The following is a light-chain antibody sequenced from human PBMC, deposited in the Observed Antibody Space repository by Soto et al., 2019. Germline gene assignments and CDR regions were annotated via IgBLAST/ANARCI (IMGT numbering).Light chain of an antibody. CDR3: QPRTNSLT. CDR2: DAT. CDR1: QSVTWY. J-gene: IGKJ4*01. V-gene: IGKV3-11*01. Sequence: EIVLTQSPATLSLSPGERATLSCRASQSVTWYLAWYQQKPGQAPRLLIYDATNRATGIPARFSGSGSGTDFTLTSSSLEPEDFAVSYCQPRTNSLTFGGG.